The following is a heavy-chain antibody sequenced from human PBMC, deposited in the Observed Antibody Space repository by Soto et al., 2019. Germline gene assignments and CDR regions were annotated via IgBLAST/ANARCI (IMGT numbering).Heavy chain of an antibody. CDR2: IWYDGSNK. J-gene: IGHJ6*02. CDR3: ARDNYGGNSRDYYYGMDV. CDR1: GFTFSSYG. D-gene: IGHD4-17*01. Sequence: PGGSLRLSCAASGFTFSSYGVHWVRQAPGKGLEWVAVIWYDGSNKYYADSVKGRFTISRDNSKNTLYLQMNSLRAEDTAVYYCARDNYGGNSRDYYYGMDVWGQGTTVTVSS. V-gene: IGHV3-33*08.